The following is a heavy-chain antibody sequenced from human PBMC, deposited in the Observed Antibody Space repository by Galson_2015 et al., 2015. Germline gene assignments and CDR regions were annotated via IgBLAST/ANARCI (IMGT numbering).Heavy chain of an antibody. D-gene: IGHD4-11*01. CDR3: ARAQQRDSSNIRGYDYHYYMDV. J-gene: IGHJ6*03. CDR1: GGTFSHYA. CDR2: IIPIFRTT. V-gene: IGHV1-69*13. Sequence: SVKVSCKASGGTFSHYAISWVRQAPGQGLEWMGGIIPIFRTTNNAQKFQGRVTFSADALTSTAYMELSRLKFEDTAVYYCARAQQRDSSNIRGYDYHYYMDVWGKGTTGTFSS.